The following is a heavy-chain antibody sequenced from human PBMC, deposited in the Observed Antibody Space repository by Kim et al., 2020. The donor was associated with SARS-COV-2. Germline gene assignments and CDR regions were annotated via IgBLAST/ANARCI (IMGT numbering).Heavy chain of an antibody. CDR1: GYTFTNYG. CDR2: INTDNGNT. V-gene: IGHV1-18*01. CDR3: ARGRYSSTCYGEW. Sequence: ASVKVSCKASGYTFTNYGISWVRQAPGQGLEWMGWINTDNGNTKYAQKFPGRVTITTDTSTSTVYMELRSLRTDDTAVYYCARGRYSSTCYGEWWGQGTLVTVSS. J-gene: IGHJ4*02. D-gene: IGHD6-13*01.